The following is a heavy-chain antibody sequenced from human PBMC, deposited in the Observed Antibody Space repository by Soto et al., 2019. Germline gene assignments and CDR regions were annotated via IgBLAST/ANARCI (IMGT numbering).Heavy chain of an antibody. V-gene: IGHV4-31*03. Sequence: QVQLQESGPGLVEPSQTLSLTCTVSGGSISSAGYYRSWIRQRPGKGLEWIGYIYFSGVTYYNPSLESRVTISVDTSKNQFSLRLSSVTAADTAVYYCARDPWRTPPEAAFDVWGQGTKVTVSS. CDR3: ARDPWRTPPEAAFDV. D-gene: IGHD1-1*01. J-gene: IGHJ3*01. CDR2: IYFSGVT. CDR1: GGSISSAGYY.